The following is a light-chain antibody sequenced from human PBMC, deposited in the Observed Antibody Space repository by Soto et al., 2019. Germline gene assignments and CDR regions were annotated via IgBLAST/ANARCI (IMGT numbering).Light chain of an antibody. CDR1: QSVRSN. J-gene: IGKJ4*01. CDR2: AAS. V-gene: IGKV3-15*01. Sequence: EIVMTQSPATLSVSPGERATLSCRASQSVRSNLAWHQQKPGQAPRLLIYAASTRATGVPARFSGSGSGTEFTLTISDLQSEDFATYYCQQSYSTPLTFGGGTKVEI. CDR3: QQSYSTPLT.